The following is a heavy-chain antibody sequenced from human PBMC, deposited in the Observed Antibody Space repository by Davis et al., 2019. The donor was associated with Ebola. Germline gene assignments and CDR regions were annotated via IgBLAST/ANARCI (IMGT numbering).Heavy chain of an antibody. CDR1: GYTFTSSG. J-gene: IGHJ4*02. Sequence: GESLKVSCKASGYTFTSSGITWVRQAPGQGLEWMGWISPYNGNRHYAQRLQGRVTMTTDTSTSTGYMELRTLRSDDTAVYYCAREAGGNEMDWGQGTLVTVSS. V-gene: IGHV1-18*01. CDR3: AREAGGNEMD. CDR2: ISPYNGNR. D-gene: IGHD1-1*01.